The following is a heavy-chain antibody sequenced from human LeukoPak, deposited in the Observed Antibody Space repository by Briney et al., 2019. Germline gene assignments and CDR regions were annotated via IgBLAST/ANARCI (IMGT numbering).Heavy chain of an antibody. D-gene: IGHD3-22*01. CDR1: GGTFSSYA. Sequence: SVKVSCKASGGTFSSYAISWVRQAPGQGLEWMGGIIPIFGTANYAQKFQGRVTITADKSTSTAYMELSSLRSEDTAVYYCARTVGYDSSGYYHAFDIWGQGTMVTVSS. V-gene: IGHV1-69*06. CDR2: IIPIFGTA. CDR3: ARTVGYDSSGYYHAFDI. J-gene: IGHJ3*02.